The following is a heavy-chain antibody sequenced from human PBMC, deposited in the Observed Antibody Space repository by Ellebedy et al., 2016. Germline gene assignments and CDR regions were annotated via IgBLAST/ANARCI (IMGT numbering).Heavy chain of an antibody. D-gene: IGHD6-13*01. V-gene: IGHV1-24*01. CDR3: ATLIRGQFIAAADDWYFDL. CDR2: FDPEDGET. Sequence: ASVKVSCKVSGYTLTELSMHWVRQAPGKGLEWMGGFDPEDGETIYAQKFQGRVTMTEDTSTDTAYMELSSLRSEDTAVYYCATLIRGQFIAAADDWYFDLWGRGTLVTVSS. CDR1: GYTLTELS. J-gene: IGHJ2*01.